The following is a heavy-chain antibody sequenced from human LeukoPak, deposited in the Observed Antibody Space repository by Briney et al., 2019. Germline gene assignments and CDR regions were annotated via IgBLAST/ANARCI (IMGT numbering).Heavy chain of an antibody. CDR3: ARQDYGYSAF. V-gene: IGHV3-7*01. D-gene: IGHD4-17*01. CDR1: GFTFSSYA. CDR2: IKQDGSEK. J-gene: IGHJ4*02. Sequence: GGSLRLSCAVSGFTFSSYAMSWVRQAPGKGLEWVANIKQDGSEKYFVDSVKGRFTISRDNAKNSLFLHMNSLRAEDTAVYYCARQDYGYSAFWGQGTLVTVSS.